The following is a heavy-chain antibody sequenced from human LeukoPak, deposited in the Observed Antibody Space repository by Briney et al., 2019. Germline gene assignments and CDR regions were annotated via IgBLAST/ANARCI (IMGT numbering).Heavy chain of an antibody. CDR1: GGSISSGSYY. CDR2: IYYSGST. D-gene: IGHD3-10*01. Sequence: PSQTLSLTCTVSGGSISSGSYYWSWIRQPAGKGLEWIGYIYYSGSTNYNPSLKSRVTISVDTSKNQFSLKLSSVTAADTAVYYCARVGSDLWGYYYYYMDVWGKGTTVTISS. J-gene: IGHJ6*03. CDR3: ARVGSDLWGYYYYYMDV. V-gene: IGHV4-61*10.